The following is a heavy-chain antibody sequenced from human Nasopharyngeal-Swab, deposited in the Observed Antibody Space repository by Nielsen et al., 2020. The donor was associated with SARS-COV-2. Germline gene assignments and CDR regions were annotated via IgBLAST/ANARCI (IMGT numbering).Heavy chain of an antibody. CDR2: IYYSGST. CDR3: ARPKYSGYDDEFGAYFDY. CDR1: GGSISSYY. D-gene: IGHD5-12*01. J-gene: IGHJ4*02. Sequence: SETLSLTCTVSGGSISSYYWSWIRQPPGKGLEWIGYIYYSGSTNYNPSLKSRVTISVDTSKNQFSLKLSSVTAADTAGYYCARPKYSGYDDEFGAYFDYWGQGTLVTVSS. V-gene: IGHV4-59*13.